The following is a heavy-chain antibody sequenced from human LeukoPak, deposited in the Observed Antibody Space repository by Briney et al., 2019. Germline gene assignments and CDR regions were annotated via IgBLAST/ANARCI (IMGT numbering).Heavy chain of an antibody. CDR2: ISYDGSNK. Sequence: PGGSLRLSWAASGFTFSSYAMHWVRQAPGKGLEWVAVISYDGSNKYYADSVKGRFTISRDNSKNTLYLQMNSLRAEDTAVYYCVKDSSGYYYYWGQGTLVTVSS. J-gene: IGHJ4*02. D-gene: IGHD3-22*01. V-gene: IGHV3-30-3*01. CDR3: VKDSSGYYYY. CDR1: GFTFSSYA.